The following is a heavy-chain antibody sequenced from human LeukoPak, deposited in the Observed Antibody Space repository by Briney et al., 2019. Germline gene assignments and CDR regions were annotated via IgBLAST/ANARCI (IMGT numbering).Heavy chain of an antibody. CDR1: EFTFRRYW. Sequence: GGSLRLSCAASEFTFRRYWMTRVRQAPGKGLEWVANIKEDGSEKYYVDSVKGRFTISRDNAKNSLYLQMNSLRAEDTAVYYCAIGLYYFHLWGQGPLVTVSS. V-gene: IGHV3-7*02. J-gene: IGHJ4*02. CDR3: AIGLYYFHL. CDR2: IKEDGSEK. D-gene: IGHD3-16*01.